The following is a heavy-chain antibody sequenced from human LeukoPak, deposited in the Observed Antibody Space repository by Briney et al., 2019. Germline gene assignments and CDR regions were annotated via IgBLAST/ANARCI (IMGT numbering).Heavy chain of an antibody. CDR2: INPSGGST. D-gene: IGHD2-21*02. CDR1: GYTFTSYY. V-gene: IGHV1-46*01. Sequence: ASVKVSCKASGYTFTSYYMHWVRQAPGQGLEWMGIINPSGGSTSYAQKFQGRVTMTRDTSTSTVYMELSSLRSEDTAVYYCARDRGGLAVVVTAMGHQWFDPWGQGTLVTVSS. CDR3: ARDRGGLAVVVTAMGHQWFDP. J-gene: IGHJ5*02.